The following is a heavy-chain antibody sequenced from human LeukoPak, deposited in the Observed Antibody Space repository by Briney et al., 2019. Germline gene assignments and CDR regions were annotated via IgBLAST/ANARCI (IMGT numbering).Heavy chain of an antibody. Sequence: GASVKVSCKASGYTFTSYGISWVRQAPGQGLEWMGWISAYNGNTNYAQKLQGRVTMTTDTSTRTAYMELRSLRSDDTAVYYCARDSRGSGYYDYFDYWGQGTLVTVSS. CDR2: ISAYNGNT. V-gene: IGHV1-18*01. D-gene: IGHD3-3*01. CDR3: ARDSRGSGYYDYFDY. CDR1: GYTFTSYG. J-gene: IGHJ4*02.